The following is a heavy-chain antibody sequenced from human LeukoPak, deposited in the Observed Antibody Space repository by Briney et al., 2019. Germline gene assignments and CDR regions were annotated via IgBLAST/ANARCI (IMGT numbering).Heavy chain of an antibody. CDR3: ARAQVTTVKLDY. J-gene: IGHJ4*02. D-gene: IGHD4-4*01. CDR1: GGSISSGDYY. V-gene: IGHV4-30-4*01. CDR2: IYYSGST. Sequence: TSSETLSLTCTVSGGSISSGDYYWSWIRQPPGKGLEWIGYIYYSGSTYYNPSLKSRVTISVDTPKNQFSLKLSSVTAADTAVYYCARAQVTTVKLDYWGQGTLVTVSS.